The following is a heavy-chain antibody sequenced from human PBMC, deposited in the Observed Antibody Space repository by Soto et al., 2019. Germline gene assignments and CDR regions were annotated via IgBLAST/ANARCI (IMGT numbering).Heavy chain of an antibody. CDR1: GFTFDVYA. J-gene: IGHJ1*01. CDR3: AKDRGGVITTYFQH. D-gene: IGHD3-10*01. Sequence: EVQLVESGGGLVQPGRSLRLSCAASGFTFDVYAMHWVRQAPGKGLEWVSGISWNSGSIGYADSVKGRFTISRDNAKNSLYLQMNSLRAEDTALYYCAKDRGGVITTYFQHWGQGTLVTVSS. CDR2: ISWNSGSI. V-gene: IGHV3-9*01.